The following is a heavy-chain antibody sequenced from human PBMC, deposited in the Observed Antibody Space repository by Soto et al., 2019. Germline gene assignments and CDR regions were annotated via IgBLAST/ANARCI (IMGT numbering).Heavy chain of an antibody. V-gene: IGHV4-30-4*01. CDR3: ARSTALWPPEYYFDD. D-gene: IGHD3-10*01. J-gene: IGHJ4*02. CDR2: IYYTGNN. CDR1: GDSISSPHYY. Sequence: PSETLSLTCTVSGDSISSPHYYWTWVRQPPGKGLEWVGYIYYTGNNFYNPALQSRIAMSVDPPTNQFSLNLASVTAADTAVYYCARSTALWPPEYYFDDWGQGTLVTVSS.